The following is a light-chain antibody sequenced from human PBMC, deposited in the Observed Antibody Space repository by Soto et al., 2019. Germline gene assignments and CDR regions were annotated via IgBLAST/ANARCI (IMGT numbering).Light chain of an antibody. J-gene: IGLJ2*01. CDR3: QVWDSSSEHVV. CDR1: NIGSKS. CDR2: YDS. Sequence: SYELTQPPSESVAPGKPARITCGGNNIGSKSVHWYQQKPGQAPVLVIYYDSDRPSGIPERFSGSNSGNTATLTISRVEDGDEADYYCQVWDSSSEHVVFGGGTKLTVL. V-gene: IGLV3-21*04.